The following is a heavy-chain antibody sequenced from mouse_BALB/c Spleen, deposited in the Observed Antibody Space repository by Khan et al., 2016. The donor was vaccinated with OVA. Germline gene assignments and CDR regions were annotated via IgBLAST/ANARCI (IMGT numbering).Heavy chain of an antibody. D-gene: IGHD3-3*01. CDR3: SGGRAY. V-gene: IGHV3-2*02. Sequence: EVQLQESGPGLVKPSQSLSLTCTVTGYSITSDYAWNWIRQSPGNRLEWMGYITYSGRTSYTPSLKSRISITRDTSKNQFFLQLNSVTIDDTATYYCSGGRAYWGQGTLVTVSA. J-gene: IGHJ3*01. CDR1: GYSITSDYA. CDR2: ITYSGRT.